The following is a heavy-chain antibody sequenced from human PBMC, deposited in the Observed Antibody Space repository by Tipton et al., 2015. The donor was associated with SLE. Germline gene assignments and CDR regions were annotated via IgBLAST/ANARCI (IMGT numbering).Heavy chain of an antibody. D-gene: IGHD1-1*01. CDR1: GYFISSGFY. CDR2: IYRSGST. Sequence: TLSLTCTVSGYFISSGFYWAWIRQPPGRGLEWIGSIYRSGSTFYNPSLKSRLTISVDTSKNQFSLKLSSVTATDTAVYYCARVYANWNFRSRDAFDIWGQGAMVTVSS. J-gene: IGHJ3*02. CDR3: ARVYANWNFRSRDAFDI. V-gene: IGHV4-38-2*02.